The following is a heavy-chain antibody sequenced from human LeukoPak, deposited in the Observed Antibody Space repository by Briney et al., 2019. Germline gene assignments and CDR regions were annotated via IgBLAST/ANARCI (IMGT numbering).Heavy chain of an antibody. D-gene: IGHD3-9*01. J-gene: IGHJ4*02. CDR3: ARVGLLTGYYFFDY. V-gene: IGHV1-18*01. Sequence: QKLQGRVTMTTDTSTSTAYMELRSLGSDETAVYYCARVGLLTGYYFFDYWGQGTLVTVSS.